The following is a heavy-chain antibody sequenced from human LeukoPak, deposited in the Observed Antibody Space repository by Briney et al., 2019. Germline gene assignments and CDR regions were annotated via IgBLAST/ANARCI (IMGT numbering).Heavy chain of an antibody. J-gene: IGHJ6*02. CDR3: ASGIPRARRSIWAGGYHYYYGMDV. Sequence: GASVKLSCKVSGYTLSELSMHWVRQAPAQGMEWMGGFDPEDSKTIYEHKFQGRVIMTEDTSTDTAYMELSSLRSEDTAVYYCASGIPRARRSIWAGGYHYYYGMDVWGQGTTVTVSS. CDR2: FDPEDSKT. CDR1: GYTLSELS. D-gene: IGHD1-1*01. V-gene: IGHV1-24*01.